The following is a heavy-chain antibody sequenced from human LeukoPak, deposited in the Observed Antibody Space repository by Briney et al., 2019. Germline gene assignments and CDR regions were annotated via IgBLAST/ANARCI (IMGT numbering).Heavy chain of an antibody. Sequence: ASVKVSCKASGYTFTSYDINWVRQATGQGLEWMGWMDPNSGNTSYAQKFQGRVTMTRNTSISTAYMELSSLSSEDTAVYYCARGASVGPDYWGQGTLVTVSS. D-gene: IGHD1-26*01. CDR1: GYTFTSYD. V-gene: IGHV1-8*01. J-gene: IGHJ4*02. CDR2: MDPNSGNT. CDR3: ARGASVGPDY.